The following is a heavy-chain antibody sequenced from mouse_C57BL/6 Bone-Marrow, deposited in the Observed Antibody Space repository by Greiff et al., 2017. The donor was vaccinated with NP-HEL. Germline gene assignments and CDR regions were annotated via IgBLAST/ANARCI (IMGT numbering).Heavy chain of an antibody. Sequence: VQLQQPGAELVKPGASVKMSCKASGYTFTSYWITWVKQRPGQGLEWIGDIYPGSGSTNYNEKFKSKATLTVDTSSSTAYMQLSSLTSDDSAVYYCAREGHYYDGSSNYWGQGTTLTVSS. CDR1: GYTFTSYW. V-gene: IGHV1-55*01. CDR2: IYPGSGST. J-gene: IGHJ2*01. D-gene: IGHD1-1*01. CDR3: AREGHYYDGSSNY.